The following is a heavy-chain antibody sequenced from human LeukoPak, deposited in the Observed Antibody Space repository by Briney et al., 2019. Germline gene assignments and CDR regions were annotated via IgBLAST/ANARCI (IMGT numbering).Heavy chain of an antibody. CDR2: ISSSSSYI. CDR1: GFTFSSYS. V-gene: IGHV3-21*01. CDR3: ARAGSQYYMDV. J-gene: IGHJ6*03. D-gene: IGHD3-10*01. Sequence: GGSLRLSCAASGFTFSSYSMNWVRQAPGKGLEWVSSISSSSSYIYYADSVKGRFTISRDNAKNSLYLQMNSLRVEDTAVYYCARAGSQYYMDVWGKGTTVTVSS.